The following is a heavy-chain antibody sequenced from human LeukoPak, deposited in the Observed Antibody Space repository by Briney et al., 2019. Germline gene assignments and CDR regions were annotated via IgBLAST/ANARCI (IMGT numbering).Heavy chain of an antibody. J-gene: IGHJ4*02. Sequence: ASVKVSCKASGYTFIGYYMHWVRQAPGQGLEYMGWTNPNSGDTNHAQNFQGRVTLTRDTSISTAYMELSSLRSDDSAVYYCAGEYCSGGTCRQGFDYWGQGTLVTVSS. CDR1: GYTFIGYY. V-gene: IGHV1-2*02. D-gene: IGHD2-15*01. CDR2: TNPNSGDT. CDR3: AGEYCSGGTCRQGFDY.